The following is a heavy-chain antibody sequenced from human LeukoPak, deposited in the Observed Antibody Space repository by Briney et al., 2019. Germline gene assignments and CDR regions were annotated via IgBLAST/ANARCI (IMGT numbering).Heavy chain of an antibody. CDR2: ISGSGGST. CDR3: ARVDYGDYDSFDY. D-gene: IGHD4-17*01. V-gene: IGHV3-23*01. CDR1: GFTFSSYG. J-gene: IGHJ4*02. Sequence: GGSLRLSCAASGFTFSSYGMSWVRQAPGKGLEWVSAISGSGGSTYYADSVKGRFTISRDNAKNSLYLQMNSLRAEDTAVYYCARVDYGDYDSFDYWGQGTLVTVSS.